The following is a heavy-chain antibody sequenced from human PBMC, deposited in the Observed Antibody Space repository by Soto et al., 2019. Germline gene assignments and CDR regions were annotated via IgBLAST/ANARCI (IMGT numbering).Heavy chain of an antibody. CDR1: GFTFSSYA. D-gene: IGHD1-26*01. CDR3: ARDGTGLPDDY. J-gene: IGHJ4*02. V-gene: IGHV3-30-3*01. CDR2: ISYDGSNK. Sequence: GGSLRLSCAASGFTFSSYAMHWVRQAPGKGLEWVAVISYDGSNKYYADSVKGRFTIPRDNSKNTLYLQMNSLRAEDTAVYYCARDGTGLPDDYWGQGTLVTVSS.